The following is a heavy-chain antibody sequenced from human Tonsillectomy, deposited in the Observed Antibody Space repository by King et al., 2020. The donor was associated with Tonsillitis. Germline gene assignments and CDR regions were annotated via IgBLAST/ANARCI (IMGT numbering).Heavy chain of an antibody. J-gene: IGHJ4*02. V-gene: IGHV3-66*01. CDR2: IYSGGST. D-gene: IGHD6-13*01. Sequence: VQLVESGGGLVQPGGSLRLSCAASGLTVTSNYMSWVRQAPGKGLEWVSVIYSGGSTYYADSVKGRFTISRDNSKNTLSLQMKSLRAADTGTYYCTSGNSRSCDYFDHWGRGTLVTVSS. CDR1: GLTVTSNY. CDR3: TSGNSRSCDYFDH.